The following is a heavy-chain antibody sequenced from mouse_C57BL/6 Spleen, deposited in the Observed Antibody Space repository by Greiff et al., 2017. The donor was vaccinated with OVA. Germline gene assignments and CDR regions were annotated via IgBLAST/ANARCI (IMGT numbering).Heavy chain of an antibody. Sequence: HVQLQPPWAELVMPGASVKLSCKASGYTFTSYWMHWVKQRPGQGLEWIGEIDPSDSYTNYNQKFKGKSTVTVDKSSSTAYMQLSSLTSEDSAVYYCFYSNYLFADWGKGTLVTVSA. D-gene: IGHD2-5*01. CDR3: FYSNYLFAD. J-gene: IGHJ3*01. CDR1: GYTFTSYW. CDR2: IDPSDSYT. V-gene: IGHV1-69*01.